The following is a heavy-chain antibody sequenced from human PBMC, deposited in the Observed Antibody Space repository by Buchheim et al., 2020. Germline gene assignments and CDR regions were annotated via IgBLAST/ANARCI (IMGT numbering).Heavy chain of an antibody. D-gene: IGHD2-2*01. CDR2: IYPGDSST. J-gene: IGHJ4*02. Sequence: EVQLVQSGAEVKKPGESLKISCKGSGYSFSNYWIGWVRQMPGKGLEWMAMIYPGDSSTKYSPSFQAQVTISADKSSSTAYLQWSSLKASDTAMYFCARARGYCSSSSCYDFDCWGQGT. CDR1: GYSFSNYW. CDR3: ARARGYCSSSSCYDFDC. V-gene: IGHV5-51*01.